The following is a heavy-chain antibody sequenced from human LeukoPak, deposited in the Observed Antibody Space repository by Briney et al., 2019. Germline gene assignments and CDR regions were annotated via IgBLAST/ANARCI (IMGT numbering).Heavy chain of an antibody. D-gene: IGHD3-10*01. J-gene: IGHJ4*02. CDR1: GYTFTSYG. Sequence: ASVKVSCKASGYTFTSYGISWVRQAPGQGLEWMGWISAYNGNTNYAQKLQGRVTMTTDTSTSTAYMELRSLRSDDTAVYYCARDVLLWFGELFSFDYRGQGTLVTVSS. CDR2: ISAYNGNT. V-gene: IGHV1-18*01. CDR3: ARDVLLWFGELFSFDY.